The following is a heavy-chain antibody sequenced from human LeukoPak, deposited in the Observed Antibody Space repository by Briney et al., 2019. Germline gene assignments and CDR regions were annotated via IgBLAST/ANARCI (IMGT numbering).Heavy chain of an antibody. V-gene: IGHV3-11*03. CDR1: GFTFSDYY. Sequence: PRGSLRLSCAASGFTFSDYYMSWIRQAPGKGLEWLSYISSTTSYTDYADSVKGRFTISRDNAKNSLYLQMNSLRAEDTAVYYCARSSYTSGSSYFDYWGQGTQVTVSA. CDR3: ARSSYTSGSSYFDY. CDR2: ISSTTSYT. D-gene: IGHD3-10*01. J-gene: IGHJ4*02.